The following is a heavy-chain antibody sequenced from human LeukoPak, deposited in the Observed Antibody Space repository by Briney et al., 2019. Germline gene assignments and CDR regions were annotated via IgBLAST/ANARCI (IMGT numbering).Heavy chain of an antibody. CDR3: AILSDSSGYYYVPLFDY. V-gene: IGHV1-2*02. CDR2: INPNSGGT. J-gene: IGHJ4*02. Sequence: ASVKVSCKASGYTFTGYYMHWVRQAPGQGLEWMGWINPNSGGTNYAQKFQGRVTMTTDTSTSTAYMELRSLRSDDTAVYYCAILSDSSGYYYVPLFDYWGQGTLVTVSS. CDR1: GYTFTGYY. D-gene: IGHD3-22*01.